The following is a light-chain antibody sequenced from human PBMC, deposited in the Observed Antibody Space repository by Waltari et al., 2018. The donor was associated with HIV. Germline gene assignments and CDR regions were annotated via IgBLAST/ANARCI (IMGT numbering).Light chain of an antibody. J-gene: IGKJ4*01. V-gene: IGKV4-1*01. CDR1: QSVLSSSDNNNY. CDR2: CAS. CDR3: QQCYATPLT. Sequence: DIVMTQSPASLAVSLRARAPINCKSSQSVLSSSDNNNYLVWYQQKPGQPPKLLISCASTRESGVPDRFSGSGSGTDFTLTISSLQAEDVAVYYCQQCYATPLTFGGGTKVEIK.